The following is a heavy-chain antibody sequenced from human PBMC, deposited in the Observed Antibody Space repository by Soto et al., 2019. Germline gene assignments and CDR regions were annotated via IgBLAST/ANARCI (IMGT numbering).Heavy chain of an antibody. CDR3: ARVDVVVVAATPSYYYYYMDV. J-gene: IGHJ6*03. D-gene: IGHD2-15*01. CDR2: IKQDGSEK. CDR1: GFTCSSYW. Sequence: EVQLVESGGGLVQPGGSLRLSCEASGFTCSSYWMSWVRQAPGKGLEWVANIKQDGSEKYYVDSVKGRFTISRDNAKNSLYLQMNSLRAEDTAVYYCARVDVVVVAATPSYYYYYMDVWGKGTTVTVSS. V-gene: IGHV3-7*01.